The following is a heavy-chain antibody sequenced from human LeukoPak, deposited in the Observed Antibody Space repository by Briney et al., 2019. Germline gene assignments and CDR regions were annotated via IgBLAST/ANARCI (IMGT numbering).Heavy chain of an antibody. D-gene: IGHD5-12*01. CDR3: ARRHPGDGYNYWTGYYFDY. Sequence: ASVKVSCKASGYTFTSYYIDWVRQAPGQGLEWMGIFNPSTDGTTYAQKFQGRVTMTRDTSTSTVYMELSSLRFEDTAVYYCARRHPGDGYNYWTGYYFDYWGQGTLVTVSS. J-gene: IGHJ4*02. V-gene: IGHV1-46*01. CDR2: FNPSTDGT. CDR1: GYTFTSYY.